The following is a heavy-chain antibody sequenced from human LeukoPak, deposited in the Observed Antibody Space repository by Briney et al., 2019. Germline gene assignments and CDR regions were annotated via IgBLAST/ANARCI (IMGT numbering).Heavy chain of an antibody. CDR2: ISSSCSYI. Sequence: GGSLRLSCAASGFTFSTYTMNWVRQAPGKGLEWVSSISSSCSYIYYADSVKRRFTISRDNAKNSLYLQMNSLRAEDTAVYFCAKDEEVTGTNLGLILDAFDIWGQGTMVTVSS. CDR1: GFTFSTYT. J-gene: IGHJ3*02. V-gene: IGHV3-21*04. CDR3: AKDEEVTGTNLGLILDAFDI. D-gene: IGHD1-20*01.